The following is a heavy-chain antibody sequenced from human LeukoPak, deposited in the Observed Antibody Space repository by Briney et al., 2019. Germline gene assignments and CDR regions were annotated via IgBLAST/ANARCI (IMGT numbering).Heavy chain of an antibody. CDR1: GFTFSSYS. J-gene: IGHJ4*02. V-gene: IGHV3-48*01. CDR2: ISSSSSTI. CDR3: ARGSCSGGNCYAPGY. D-gene: IGHD2-15*01. Sequence: GGSLRLSCAASGFTFSSYSMNWVRQAPGKGLEWVSYISSSSSTIYYADSVMGRFTISRDNAKDSLYLQMNSLRAEDTAVYYCARGSCSGGNCYAPGYWGQGTLVTVSS.